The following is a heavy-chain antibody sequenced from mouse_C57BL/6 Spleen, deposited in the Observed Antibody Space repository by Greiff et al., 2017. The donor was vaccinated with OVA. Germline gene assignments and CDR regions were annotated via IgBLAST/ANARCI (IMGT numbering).Heavy chain of an antibody. Sequence: VQLQQSGAELVKPGASVKLSCTASGFNIKDYYMHWVQQRTEQGLEWIGSIDPEDGETKYAPKFQGRATITTDTSSNTAYLQISSLTSEDTAVYYGAMKSTTGVAEWYFDVWGTGTTVTVSS. CDR2: IDPEDGET. D-gene: IGHD1-1*01. CDR1: GFNIKDYY. J-gene: IGHJ1*03. CDR3: AMKSTTGVAEWYFDV. V-gene: IGHV14-2*01.